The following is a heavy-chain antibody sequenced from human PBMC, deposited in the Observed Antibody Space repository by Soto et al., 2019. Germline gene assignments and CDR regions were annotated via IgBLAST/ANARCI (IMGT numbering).Heavy chain of an antibody. D-gene: IGHD6-19*01. CDR1: GFTFSNYY. CDR3: ARVSASGWHVNGRDYFDS. V-gene: IGHV3-11*01. Sequence: QVQLVESGGGLVKPGGSLRLSCAASGFTFSNYYMDWIRQAPGKGLECLSYISSREVTIYYADSVKGRFTISRDNTKNSLYLQMSSLRVEDTGVNYCARVSASGWHVNGRDYFDSWGQGTLVTVSS. CDR2: ISSREVTI. J-gene: IGHJ4*02.